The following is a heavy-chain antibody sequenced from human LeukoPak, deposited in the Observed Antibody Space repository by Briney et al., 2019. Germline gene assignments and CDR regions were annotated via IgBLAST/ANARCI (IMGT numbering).Heavy chain of an antibody. V-gene: IGHV3-23*01. J-gene: IGHJ5*02. CDR3: ARTYSSSWYEYNWFDP. Sequence: GGSLRLSCAASGFTFSSYAMSWVRQAPGKGLEWVSAISGSGGSTYYADSVKGRFTISRDNSKNTLYLQMNSLRAEDTAVYYCARTYSSSWYEYNWFDPWGQGTLVTVSS. CDR2: ISGSGGST. D-gene: IGHD6-13*01. CDR1: GFTFSSYA.